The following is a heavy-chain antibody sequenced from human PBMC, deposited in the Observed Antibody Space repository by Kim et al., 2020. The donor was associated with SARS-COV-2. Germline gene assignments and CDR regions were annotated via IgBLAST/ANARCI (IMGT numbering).Heavy chain of an antibody. CDR2: INPTDSDT. V-gene: IGHV5-51*01. CDR1: GYSFTTYW. Sequence: GESLKISCKGSGYSFTTYWIGWVRQMPGKGLEWMGIINPTDSDTTYSPSFQGQVTISVDKSITTTYLEWTSLKASDTAMYYCSRHVLVAGGKGPNYFDDWGQGTLVTVSS. CDR3: SRHVLVAGGKGPNYFDD. D-gene: IGHD6-13*01. J-gene: IGHJ4*02.